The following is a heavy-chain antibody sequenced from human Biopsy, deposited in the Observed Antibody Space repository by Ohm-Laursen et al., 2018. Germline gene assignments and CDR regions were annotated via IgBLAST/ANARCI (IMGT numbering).Heavy chain of an antibody. J-gene: IGHJ5*02. CDR3: ARGGFGLDGYNSP. CDR2: IYYSGIAA. V-gene: IGHV4-59*01. Sequence: SETLSLTCTVSGGPLNSYYWSWIRQPPGKGLEWIGYIYYSGIAANYNPPLKGRVTLSVDTSKHQFSLRLTSATAADTAVYYCARGGFGLDGYNSPWGRGTLVIVSS. CDR1: GGPLNSYY. D-gene: IGHD5-24*01.